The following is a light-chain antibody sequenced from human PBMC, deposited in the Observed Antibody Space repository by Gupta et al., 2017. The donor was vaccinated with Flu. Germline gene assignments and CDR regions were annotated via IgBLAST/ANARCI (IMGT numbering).Light chain of an antibody. V-gene: IGKV1-9*01. J-gene: IGKJ3*01. CDR2: AAS. CDR1: QGISSY. CDR3: QQLNSYLPFT. Sequence: DIQLTQPPSFLSASVGDRVTITCRASQGISSYLAWYQQKPGKAPKLLIYAASTLQSGVPSRFSGSGSGTEFTLTISSLQPEDFATYYCQQLNSYLPFTFGPGTKVDIK.